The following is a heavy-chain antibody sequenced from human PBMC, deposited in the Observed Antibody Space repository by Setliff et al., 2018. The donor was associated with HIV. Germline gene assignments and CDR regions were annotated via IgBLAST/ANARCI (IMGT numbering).Heavy chain of an antibody. CDR3: ARARLQGIVTAVGPRDNCLDP. Sequence: ASVKVSCKASGYSFINYGISWVRQAPGQGLEWTGWISAYNGNTDYAPRLLGRVTMTTDTSTSTAYMELRSLSSDDTAVYYCARARLQGIVTAVGPRDNCLDPWGQGTRVTVSS. V-gene: IGHV1-18*01. D-gene: IGHD1-26*01. CDR1: GYSFINYG. J-gene: IGHJ5*02. CDR2: ISAYNGNT.